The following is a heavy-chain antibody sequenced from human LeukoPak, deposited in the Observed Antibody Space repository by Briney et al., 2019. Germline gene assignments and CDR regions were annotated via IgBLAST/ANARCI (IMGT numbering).Heavy chain of an antibody. V-gene: IGHV4-38-2*02. CDR2: IYHSGST. CDR1: GGSISSGYY. CDR3: ARRIAAAGDDY. J-gene: IGHJ4*02. Sequence: SETLSLTCTVSGGSISSGYYWGWIRQPPGKGLEWIGSIYHSGSTYYNPSLKSRVTISVDTSKNQFSLKLSSVTAADTAVYYCARRIAAAGDDYWGQGTLVTVSS. D-gene: IGHD6-13*01.